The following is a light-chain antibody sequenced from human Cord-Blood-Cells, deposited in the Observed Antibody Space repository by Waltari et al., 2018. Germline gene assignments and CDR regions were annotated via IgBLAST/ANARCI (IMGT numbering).Light chain of an antibody. CDR3: SSYAGSNNYV. CDR1: SSDAGGSNY. CDR2: EVS. J-gene: IGLJ1*01. Sequence: QSALTQPPSASGSPGQSVTISCTGTSSDAGGSNYVPWYQQHPGKAPKLMIYEVSKRPSGVPDRFSGSKSGNTASLTVSGLQAEDEAEYYCSSYAGSNNYVFGTGTKVTVL. V-gene: IGLV2-8*01.